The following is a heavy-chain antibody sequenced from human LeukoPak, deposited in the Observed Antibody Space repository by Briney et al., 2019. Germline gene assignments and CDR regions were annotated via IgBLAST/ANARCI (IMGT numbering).Heavy chain of an antibody. V-gene: IGHV1-8*01. CDR2: MNPNSGNT. J-gene: IGHJ5*02. CDR1: GYTFTSYD. Sequence: ASVKVSCKASGYTFTSYDINWVRQATGQGLEWMGWMNPNSGNTGYAQKFQGGVTMTRNTSISTAYMELSSLRSEDTAVYYCARGLRRKNWFDPWGQGTLVTVSS. CDR3: ARGLRRKNWFDP. D-gene: IGHD4/OR15-4a*01.